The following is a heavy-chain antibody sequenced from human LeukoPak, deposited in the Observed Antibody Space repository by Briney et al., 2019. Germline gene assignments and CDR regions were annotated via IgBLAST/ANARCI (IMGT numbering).Heavy chain of an antibody. Sequence: GGSMRLCCAASGVTFSSYAMSWVRQAPGKGLEWVSGISRSGDRTFYADSVKGRFTISRDNSKNTVLLQMNSLRAEDTAVYYCAKDNIPYSHSGYSLEYWGQGTLLAVTS. CDR3: AKDNIPYSHSGYSLEY. CDR2: ISRSGDRT. V-gene: IGHV3-23*01. D-gene: IGHD6-13*01. CDR1: GVTFSSYA. J-gene: IGHJ4*02.